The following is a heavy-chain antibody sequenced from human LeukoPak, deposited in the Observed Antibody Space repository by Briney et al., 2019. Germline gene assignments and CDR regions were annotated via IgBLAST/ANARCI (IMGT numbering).Heavy chain of an antibody. V-gene: IGHV3-53*01. CDR3: AREDHSNYNY. CDR1: GFIVSHNY. J-gene: IGHJ4*02. D-gene: IGHD4-11*01. CDR2: IYIDGTT. Sequence: GGSLRLSCAASGFIVSHNYMTWVRQAPGKGLEWISVIYIDGTTYYADSVKGRFTISRDQANNTLYLQMNTLRDEDTAVYYCAREDHSNYNYWGQGTLVTVSS.